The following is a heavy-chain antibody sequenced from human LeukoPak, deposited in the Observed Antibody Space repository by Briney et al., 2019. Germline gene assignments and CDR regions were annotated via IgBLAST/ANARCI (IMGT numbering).Heavy chain of an antibody. CDR3: ARVSLEAREAFDI. D-gene: IGHD2-21*01. V-gene: IGHV1-8*03. CDR2: MNPNSGNT. Sequence: ASVKVSCKASGYTFTSYDINWVRQATGQGLEWMGWMNPNSGNTRYAQKFQGRVTITRDTSTSTVYMELSSLRSEDTAVYYCARVSLEAREAFDIWGQGTVVAVSS. J-gene: IGHJ3*02. CDR1: GYTFTSYD.